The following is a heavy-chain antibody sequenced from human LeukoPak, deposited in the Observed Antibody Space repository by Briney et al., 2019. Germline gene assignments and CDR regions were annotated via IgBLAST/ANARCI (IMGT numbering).Heavy chain of an antibody. J-gene: IGHJ4*02. CDR1: GASVGSAGYY. D-gene: IGHD1-26*01. Sequence: SETLSLTCTVSGASVGSAGYYWSWIRRPPGGGLEWIGYVYYIANTNYNPSLKSRVTMSVNPSKNQFSLKLNSVTAADTAMYYCARTQSQSGSYRYYFGYWGQGTLVTVSS. CDR2: VYYIANT. V-gene: IGHV4-61*08. CDR3: ARTQSQSGSYRYYFGY.